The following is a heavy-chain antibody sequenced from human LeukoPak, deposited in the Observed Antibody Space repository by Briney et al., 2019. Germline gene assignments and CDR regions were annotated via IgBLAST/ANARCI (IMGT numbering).Heavy chain of an antibody. CDR3: SRVRDYYMDV. CDR2: VNSDGTGT. V-gene: IGHV3-74*01. J-gene: IGHJ6*03. Sequence: GGSLRLSCAASGFTFSSYWMHWVRQAPGKGLVWVSRVNSDGTGTTYADSVEGRFTISRDNAKNTVYLQMNSLRAEDTAVYYCSRVRDYYMDVWGKGTTVTVSS. CDR1: GFTFSSYW. D-gene: IGHD1-1*01.